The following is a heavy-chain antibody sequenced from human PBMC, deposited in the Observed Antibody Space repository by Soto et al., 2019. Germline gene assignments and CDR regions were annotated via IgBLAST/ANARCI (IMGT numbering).Heavy chain of an antibody. CDR2: IYWDDDR. J-gene: IGHJ5*02. D-gene: IGHD3-10*01. CDR1: GFSFSTPGVG. V-gene: IGHV2-5*02. CDR3: VSGSFPNWFDP. Sequence: QITLKESGPTLVKPTQTLTLTCTFSGFSFSTPGVGVGWIRQPPGEALEWLALIYWDDDRRYSPSLRNRLTITKDNSQNQVVLTMTNMGPVDTATYYCVSGSFPNWFDPWGRGILVTVSS.